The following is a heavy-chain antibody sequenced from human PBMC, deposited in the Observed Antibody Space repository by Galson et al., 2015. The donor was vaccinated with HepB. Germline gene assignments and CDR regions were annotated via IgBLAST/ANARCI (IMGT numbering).Heavy chain of an antibody. Sequence: SVKVSCKASGGTFSSIGISWVRQAPGQGLEWMGGIIPIFGTANYAQKFQGRVTITADESTSTAYMELSSLRSDDTAVYYCARARGVTGTTRYYYGMDVWGQGTTVTVSS. CDR1: GGTFSSIG. CDR2: IIPIFGTA. CDR3: ARARGVTGTTRYYYGMDV. J-gene: IGHJ6*02. D-gene: IGHD1-7*01. V-gene: IGHV1-69*13.